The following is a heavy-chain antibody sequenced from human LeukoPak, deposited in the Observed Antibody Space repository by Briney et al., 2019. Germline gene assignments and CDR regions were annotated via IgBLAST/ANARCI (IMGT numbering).Heavy chain of an antibody. CDR2: IYYSGST. V-gene: IGHV4-59*01. Sequence: SETLSLTCTVSGGSISSYYWSWIRQPPGKGLEWIGYIYYSGSTNYNPSLKSRVTISVDKSKNQFSLKLSSVTAADRAVYYCARDKGGYCNGTSCYGFDPWGQGTLVTVSS. CDR1: GGSISSYY. CDR3: ARDKGGYCNGTSCYGFDP. J-gene: IGHJ5*02. D-gene: IGHD2-2*01.